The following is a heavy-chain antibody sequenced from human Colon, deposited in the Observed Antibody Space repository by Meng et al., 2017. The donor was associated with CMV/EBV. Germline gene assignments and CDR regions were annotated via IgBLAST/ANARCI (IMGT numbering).Heavy chain of an antibody. CDR1: GFTFSSYS. CDR3: AKDFQCSSTSCGPYMDV. CDR2: ITSSSGTI. Sequence: GESLKISCAASGFTFSSYSMNWVRQAPGKRLEWVSSITSSSGTIYYADSVKGRFTIFRDNAKNSLHLQMNSLRADDTAVYYCAKDFQCSSTSCGPYMDVWGQGTTVTVSS. D-gene: IGHD2-2*01. J-gene: IGHJ6*02. V-gene: IGHV3-48*04.